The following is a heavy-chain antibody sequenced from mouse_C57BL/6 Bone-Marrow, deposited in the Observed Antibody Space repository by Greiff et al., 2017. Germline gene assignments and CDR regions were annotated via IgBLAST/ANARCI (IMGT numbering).Heavy chain of an antibody. CDR2: INSDGGST. CDR1: EYEFPSHD. Sequence: DVKLVESGGGLVQPGESLKLSCESNEYEFPSHDMSWVRKTPEKRLELVATINSDGGSTYYPDTMERRFIISRDNTKKTLYLQMSSLRSEDTALYYCARRGDYGEFAYWGQGTLVTVSA. J-gene: IGHJ3*01. V-gene: IGHV5-2*03. CDR3: ARRGDYGEFAY. D-gene: IGHD1-1*01.